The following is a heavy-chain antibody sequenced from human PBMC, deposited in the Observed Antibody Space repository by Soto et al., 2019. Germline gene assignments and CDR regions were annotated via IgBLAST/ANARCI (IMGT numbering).Heavy chain of an antibody. CDR2: IYYSGST. D-gene: IGHD2-15*01. V-gene: IGHV4-39*01. CDR3: ARGGIVVVEAARPDAFDI. CDR1: GGSISSSSYY. Sequence: SETLSLTCTVSGGSISSSSYYWGWIRQPPGKGLEWIGSIYYSGSTYYNPSLKSRVTISVDTSKNQFSLKLSSVTAADTAVYYCARGGIVVVEAARPDAFDIWGQGTMVTVSS. J-gene: IGHJ3*02.